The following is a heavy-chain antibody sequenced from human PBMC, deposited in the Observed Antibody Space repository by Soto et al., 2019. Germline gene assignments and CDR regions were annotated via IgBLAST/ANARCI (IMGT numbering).Heavy chain of an antibody. V-gene: IGHV1-69*01. CDR3: ARGWGYDSNDYYYAY. CDR2: IIPIFGTA. Sequence: VQLVQAGAEVRKPGSSVKVSCKASGGTFSRHAISWVRQAPGQGLEWMGGIIPIFGTANHAQKFKGRVTIIAEESTSTVYMALSSLRSEDTAMYYCARGWGYDSNDYYYAYWGQVTLVIVS. J-gene: IGHJ4*02. D-gene: IGHD3-22*01. CDR1: GGTFSRHA.